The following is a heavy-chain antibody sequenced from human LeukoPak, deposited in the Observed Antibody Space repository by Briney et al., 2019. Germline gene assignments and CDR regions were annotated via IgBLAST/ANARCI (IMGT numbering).Heavy chain of an antibody. CDR1: GGSISSYY. J-gene: IGHJ6*03. CDR2: IYYSGST. D-gene: IGHD4-17*01. V-gene: IGHV4-59*01. CDR3: ARLDYGDLYYYYMDV. Sequence: SATLSLTCTVSGGSISSYYWSWIRQPPGKGLEWIGYIYYSGSTNYNPSLKSRVTISVDTSKNQFSLKLSSVTAADMAVYYCARLDYGDLYYYYMDVWGKGTTVTVSS.